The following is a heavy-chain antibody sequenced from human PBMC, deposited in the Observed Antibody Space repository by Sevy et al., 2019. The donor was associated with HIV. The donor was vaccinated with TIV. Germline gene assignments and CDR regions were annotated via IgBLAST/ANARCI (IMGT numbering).Heavy chain of an antibody. D-gene: IGHD2-8*01. CDR3: VGPKLTYTNGWHYFDY. CDR2: IRHGGYT. V-gene: IGHV4-39*01. Sequence: SETLSLTCIVSGASISNTAYYWGWIRQSPGKGLEWIASIRHGGYTFYNPSLKSRVTISADTSKNQFSLKLTSVSAADTSIYYCVGPKLTYTNGWHYFDYWGQGTVVTASS. CDR1: GASISNTAYY. J-gene: IGHJ4*02.